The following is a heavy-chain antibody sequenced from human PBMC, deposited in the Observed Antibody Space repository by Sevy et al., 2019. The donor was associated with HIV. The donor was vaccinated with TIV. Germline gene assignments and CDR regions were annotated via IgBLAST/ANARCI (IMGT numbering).Heavy chain of an antibody. V-gene: IGHV3-48*03. CDR3: AKCXGDCGGFDY. D-gene: IGHD2-21*02. CDR2: ISXSGSTI. J-gene: IGHJ4*02. CDR1: GFTFSSYE. Sequence: GGSLRLSCAASGFTFSSYEMNWVRQAPGKGLEWVSYISXSGSTIYYADSVKGRFTISRDNAKNSLYLQINGLGAEDTAVYYCAKCXGDCGGFDYWGQGTLVTVSS.